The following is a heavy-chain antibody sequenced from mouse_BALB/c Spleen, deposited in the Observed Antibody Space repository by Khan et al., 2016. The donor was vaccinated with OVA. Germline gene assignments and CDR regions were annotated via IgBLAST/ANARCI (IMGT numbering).Heavy chain of an antibody. CDR2: ISCYNGAT. J-gene: IGHJ3*01. V-gene: IGHV1S34*01. Sequence: LVKTGASVKISCKASGYSFTGYYMHWVKQSHGKSLEWIGYISCYNGATSYNQKFKGKATFNVDTSSSTAYMQFEGLTAEDSAVYYWARRNYRDDVWFAYWGQGTLVTVSA. CDR1: GYSFTGYY. D-gene: IGHD2-14*01. CDR3: ARRNYRDDVWFAY.